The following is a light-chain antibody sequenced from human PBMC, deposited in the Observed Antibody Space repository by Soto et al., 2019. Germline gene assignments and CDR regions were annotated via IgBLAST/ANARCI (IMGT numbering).Light chain of an antibody. V-gene: IGKV1-39*01. J-gene: IGKJ2*01. CDR3: LQRDSTPYT. CDR2: AAS. Sequence: DIQMTQSPSSLSASVGDRVTITCRASQSISSYLKWYQQKPGKAPKLLIYAASSLQSGVPSRFSGSGAGTDFTLTISSLQPEDFATYYCLQRDSTPYTFGQGTKLEIK. CDR1: QSISSY.